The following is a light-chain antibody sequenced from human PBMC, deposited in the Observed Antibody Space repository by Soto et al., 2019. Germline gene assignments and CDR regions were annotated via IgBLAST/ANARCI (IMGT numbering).Light chain of an antibody. J-gene: IGKJ4*01. CDR3: LQDHYYLT. Sequence: AIQMTQSPSSLSASVGDRVTITCRASQDTGSDLGWYQQKPGKAPKLLIYAASTLHSGVPSRFSGSGSGTDFTLTISSLQPEDFATYYCLQDHYYLTFGGGTKVELK. CDR1: QDTGSD. CDR2: AAS. V-gene: IGKV1-6*01.